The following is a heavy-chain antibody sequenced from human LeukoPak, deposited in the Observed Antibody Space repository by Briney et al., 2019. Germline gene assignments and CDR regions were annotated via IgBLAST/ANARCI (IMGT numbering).Heavy chain of an antibody. J-gene: IGHJ6*03. CDR1: GLTFSRYW. CDR3: ASRYCTGVNCFAASYMCMDV. Sequence: GGSLRLSCAASGLTFSRYWMTWFRQAPGKGLEWVANIKQDGSEKYYVDSVKGRFAISRDNADRSLYLQMTSLRVEDTAVYFCASRYCTGVNCFAASYMCMDVWGKGTTVTVSS. D-gene: IGHD2-8*02. V-gene: IGHV3-7*01. CDR2: IKQDGSEK.